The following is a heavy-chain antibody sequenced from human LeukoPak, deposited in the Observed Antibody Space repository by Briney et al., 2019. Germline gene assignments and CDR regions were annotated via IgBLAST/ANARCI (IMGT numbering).Heavy chain of an antibody. CDR1: GFTFSSYS. V-gene: IGHV3-48*02. CDR2: IRSSSSPI. J-gene: IGHJ4*02. Sequence: GGSLRLFCAASGFTFSSYSMNWVRQAPGKGLEWVAYIRSSSSPIYYADSVKGRFTISRDNAENSLYLQMNSLRDEDTAVYYCTRDPHALDFWGQGALVTVSS. CDR3: TRDPHALDF.